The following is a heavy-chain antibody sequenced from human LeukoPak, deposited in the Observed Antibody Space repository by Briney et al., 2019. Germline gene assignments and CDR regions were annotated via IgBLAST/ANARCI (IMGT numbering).Heavy chain of an antibody. J-gene: IGHJ6*04. Sequence: PSGTLSLTCAVSGDSISDNKWWSWVRPPPGKGLEWIGEIFSSGVTNYNPPLKSRVTILIDKSENQFSLRLSSVTAADTAIYYCAKAAAYNMDVWGKGTTVTVSS. CDR1: GDSISDNKW. D-gene: IGHD5-24*01. CDR3: AKAAAYNMDV. CDR2: IFSSGVT. V-gene: IGHV4-4*02.